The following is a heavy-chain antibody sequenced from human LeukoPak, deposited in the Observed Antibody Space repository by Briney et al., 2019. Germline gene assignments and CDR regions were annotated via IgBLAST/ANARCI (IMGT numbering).Heavy chain of an antibody. CDR2: IYHSGST. V-gene: IGHV4-38-2*02. J-gene: IGHJ4*02. CDR1: GYSISSGYY. Sequence: PSETLSLTCTVSGYSISSGYYWGWIRQPPGKGLEWIGSIYHSGSTYYNPSLKSRVTISVDTSKNQFSLKLSSVTAADTAVYYCARDYGEGSSVDYWGQGTLVTVSS. D-gene: IGHD6-19*01. CDR3: ARDYGEGSSVDY.